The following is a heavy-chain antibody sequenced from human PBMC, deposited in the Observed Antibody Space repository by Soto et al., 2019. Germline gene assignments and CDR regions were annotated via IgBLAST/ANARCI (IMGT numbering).Heavy chain of an antibody. CDR3: ARYVLVIAAADDNWFDP. V-gene: IGHV3-23*01. CDR1: GFTFSSYA. CDR2: ISGSGGST. J-gene: IGHJ5*02. D-gene: IGHD6-13*01. Sequence: GGSLRLSCAASGFTFSSYAMSWVRQAPGKWLEWVSAISGSGGSTYYADSVKGRFTISRDNSKNTLYLQMNSLRSDDTAVYYCARYVLVIAAADDNWFDPWGQGTLVTVSS.